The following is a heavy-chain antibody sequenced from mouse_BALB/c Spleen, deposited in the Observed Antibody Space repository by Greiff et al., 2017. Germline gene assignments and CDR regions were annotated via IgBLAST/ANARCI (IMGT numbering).Heavy chain of an antibody. CDR1: GFTFSSYA. J-gene: IGHJ3*01. CDR2: ISSGGST. D-gene: IGHD2-4*01. CDR3: ARGGASTMKGIDGFAY. V-gene: IGHV5-6-5*01. Sequence: EVQRVESGGGLVKPGGSLKLSCAASGFTFSSYAMSWVRQTPEKRLEWVASISSGGSTYYPDSVKGRFTISRDNARNILYLQMSSLRSEDTAMYYCARGGASTMKGIDGFAYWGQGTLVTVSA.